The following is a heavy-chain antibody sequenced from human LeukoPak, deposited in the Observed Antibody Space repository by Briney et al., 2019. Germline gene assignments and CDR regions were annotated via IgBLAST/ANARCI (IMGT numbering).Heavy chain of an antibody. J-gene: IGHJ3*02. Sequence: SETLSLTCTVSGCSLSSGGYYWIWIRQHPGKGLEWIGYIYYSGSNYYNPFLKSRVTISVDTSKNQFSLKQSSVTAADTAVYYCARDLGAAAGLAFDIWGQGTMVTVSS. V-gene: IGHV4-31*03. CDR2: IYYSGSN. CDR3: ARDLGAAAGLAFDI. CDR1: GCSLSSGGYY. D-gene: IGHD6-13*01.